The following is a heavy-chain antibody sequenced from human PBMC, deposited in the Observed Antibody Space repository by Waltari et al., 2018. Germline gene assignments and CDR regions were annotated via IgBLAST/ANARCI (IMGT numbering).Heavy chain of an antibody. J-gene: IGHJ4*02. Sequence: EAQLLESGGGLVQPGGSLRLSCADFGFTFSTHALTWVRQAPGKGLEWVSSISGSADYTYYADSVKGRFTISRDNSKNVLYLQMNSIRAEDTAVYYCAKTPLVTVGYFDQWGQGTMVTVSS. V-gene: IGHV3-23*01. CDR3: AKTPLVTVGYFDQ. CDR1: GFTFSTHA. D-gene: IGHD1-26*01. CDR2: ISGSADYT.